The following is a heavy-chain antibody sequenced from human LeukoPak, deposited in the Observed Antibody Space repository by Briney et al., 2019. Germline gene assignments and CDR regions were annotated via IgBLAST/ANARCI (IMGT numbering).Heavy chain of an antibody. CDR3: ARGSSYYDSSGP. CDR2: IIPIFGTA. J-gene: IGHJ4*02. Sequence: SVKVSCKVSGGTFSSYAISWVRQAPGQGLEWMGGIIPIFGTANYAQKFQGRVTITADESTSTAYMELSSLRSEDTAVYYCARGSSYYDSSGPWGQGTLVTVSS. CDR1: GGTFSSYA. D-gene: IGHD3-22*01. V-gene: IGHV1-69*13.